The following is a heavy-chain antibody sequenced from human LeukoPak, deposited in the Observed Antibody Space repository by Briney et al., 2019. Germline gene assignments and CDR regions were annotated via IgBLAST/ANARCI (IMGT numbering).Heavy chain of an antibody. J-gene: IGHJ3*02. Sequence: SETLSLTCTVSGGSISSYYWSWIRQPAGKGLEWIGRIYTSGSTNYNPSLKSRVTISVDTSKNQFSLKLSSVTAADTAVYYCARSDAPRPYDFSHAFDIWGQGTMVTVSS. CDR2: IYTSGST. V-gene: IGHV4-4*07. D-gene: IGHD3-3*01. CDR1: GGSISSYY. CDR3: ARSDAPRPYDFSHAFDI.